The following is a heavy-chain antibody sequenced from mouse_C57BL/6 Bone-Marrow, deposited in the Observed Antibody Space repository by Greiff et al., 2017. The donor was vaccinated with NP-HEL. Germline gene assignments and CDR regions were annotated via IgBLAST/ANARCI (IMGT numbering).Heavy chain of an antibody. CDR2: INYDGSST. D-gene: IGHD2-4*01. Sequence: EVNVVESEGGLAQPGSSMKLSCTASGFTFSDYYMAWVRQVPEKGLEWVANINYDGSSTYYLDSLKSRFIISRDNAKNILYLQMSSLKSEDTATYYCAREGGLRRRTYAMDYWGQGTSVTVSS. J-gene: IGHJ4*01. CDR3: AREGGLRRRTYAMDY. CDR1: GFTFSDYY. V-gene: IGHV5-16*01.